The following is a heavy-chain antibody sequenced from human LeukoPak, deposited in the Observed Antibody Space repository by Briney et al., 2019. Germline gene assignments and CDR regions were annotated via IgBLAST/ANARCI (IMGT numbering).Heavy chain of an antibody. J-gene: IGHJ4*02. CDR1: GFTFGDYA. D-gene: IGHD3-3*01. V-gene: IGHV3-49*04. CDR2: IRSKAYGGTT. CDR3: TRFLLRFLEWLSPLRY. Sequence: PGGSLRLSCTASGFTFGDYAMSWVRQAPGKGPEGVGFIRSKAYGGTTEYAASVKGRFTISRDDSKSIAYLQMNSLKTEDTAVYYCTRFLLRFLEWLSPLRYWGQGTLVTVSS.